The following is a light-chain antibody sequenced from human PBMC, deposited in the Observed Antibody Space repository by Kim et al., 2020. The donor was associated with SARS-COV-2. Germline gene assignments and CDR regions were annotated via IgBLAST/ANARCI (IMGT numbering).Light chain of an antibody. Sequence: SYELTQPPSVSVSPGQTASITCSGDKLGDKYACWYQQKPGQSPVLVIYQDSKRPSGIPERFSCSNSGNTATLTISGTQAMDEADSYCQAWDSGVVFGGGTQLTVL. CDR3: QAWDSGVV. CDR1: KLGDKY. CDR2: QDS. J-gene: IGLJ2*01. V-gene: IGLV3-1*01.